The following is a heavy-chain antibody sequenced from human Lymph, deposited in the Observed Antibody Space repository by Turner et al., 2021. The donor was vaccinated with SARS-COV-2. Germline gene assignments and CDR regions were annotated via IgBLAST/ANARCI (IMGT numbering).Heavy chain of an antibody. CDR1: GGSMNSHY. V-gene: IGHV4-59*11. D-gene: IGHD2-21*02. Sequence: QVQLQESGRRLVKPLETLSLTCTVSGGSMNSHYWSWIRQPPGKRLEWIGYIYYRGSTNYNPSLKSRVTISVDTSKNQFSLKLTSVTAADTAIYYCARETVNNWVDPWGQGILVTVSS. CDR2: IYYRGST. J-gene: IGHJ5*02. CDR3: ARETVNNWVDP.